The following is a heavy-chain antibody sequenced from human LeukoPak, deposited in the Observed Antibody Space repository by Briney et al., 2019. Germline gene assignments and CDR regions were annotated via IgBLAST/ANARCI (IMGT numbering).Heavy chain of an antibody. CDR2: IYRSGRT. J-gene: IGHJ5*02. D-gene: IGHD5-24*01. CDR1: GDSISIGYY. V-gene: IGHV4-38-2*02. CDR3: ARGDGYSPLGWFDP. Sequence: SHTLSLTCTVSGDSISIGYYWGWIRHPPGKGLEWIGNIYRSGRTYYNPSLKSRVTISVDTSKNQFSLKLRSVTAADTAVYYCARGDGYSPLGWFDPWGQGTLVTVSS.